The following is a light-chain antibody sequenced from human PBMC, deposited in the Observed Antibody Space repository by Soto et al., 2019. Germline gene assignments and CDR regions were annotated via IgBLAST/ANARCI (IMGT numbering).Light chain of an antibody. J-gene: IGLJ3*02. CDR1: SSNIGAGYD. CDR3: QSYDSTLSVL. V-gene: IGLV1-40*01. CDR2: GSK. Sequence: QSVLTQPPSVSGAPGQRVTISCTGSSSNIGAGYDVQWYQRLPGAAPKLVIYGSKNRPSGVPDRFSGSKSGTSASLAITGLQAEDEAEYFCQSYDSTLSVLFGGGTKVTVL.